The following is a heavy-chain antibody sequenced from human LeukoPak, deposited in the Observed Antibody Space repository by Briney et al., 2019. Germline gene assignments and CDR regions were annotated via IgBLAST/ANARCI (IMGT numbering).Heavy chain of an antibody. Sequence: SETLSLTCTVSGYSISSGYYWGWIRQPPGKGLEWIGSIYHGGSTYYSPSLKSRVTISEDTSENQFSLKLSSVTAADTAVYYCARSRVTTVRGPEGGSYFDYWGQGTLVTVSS. CDR3: ARSRVTTVRGPEGGSYFDY. CDR2: IYHGGST. V-gene: IGHV4-38-2*02. CDR1: GYSISSGYY. J-gene: IGHJ4*02. D-gene: IGHD3-10*01.